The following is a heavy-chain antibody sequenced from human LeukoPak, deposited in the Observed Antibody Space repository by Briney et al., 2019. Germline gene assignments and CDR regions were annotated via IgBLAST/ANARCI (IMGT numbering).Heavy chain of an antibody. CDR2: TRNKPNSYTT. J-gene: IGHJ4*02. Sequence: PGRSLRLSCAASGFTFSDHYMDWVRQAPGKGLEWVGRTRNKPNSYTTGYAASVKGRFTSSRDDSKNSLYLQMNSLKTEDTAVYYCARVGVVQGSYYFDYWGQGTLVTVSS. CDR3: ARVGVVQGSYYFDY. V-gene: IGHV3-72*01. D-gene: IGHD2-15*01. CDR1: GFTFSDHY.